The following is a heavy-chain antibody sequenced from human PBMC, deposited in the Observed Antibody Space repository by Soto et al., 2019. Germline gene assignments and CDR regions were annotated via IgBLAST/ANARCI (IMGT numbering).Heavy chain of an antibody. D-gene: IGHD1-20*01. CDR2: LNSDGSSI. CDR1: GFTFSSHW. Sequence: EVQLVESGGGLVPPGGSLRLSCAASGFTFSSHWMHWVRQAPGKGLVWVSRLNSDGSSINYADSVRGRFTISRDNAKNTLYLQVNILRAEDTAVYYCARDGLYKYYFDYWGQGTLVTVSS. CDR3: ARDGLYKYYFDY. J-gene: IGHJ4*02. V-gene: IGHV3-74*01.